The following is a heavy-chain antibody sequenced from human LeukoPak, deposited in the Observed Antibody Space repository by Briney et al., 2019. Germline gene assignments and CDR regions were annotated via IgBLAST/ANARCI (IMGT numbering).Heavy chain of an antibody. CDR1: GYTFTSYD. CDR2: MNPNSGNT. J-gene: IGHJ6*02. V-gene: IGHV1-8*01. CDR3: ARHSSSSWYYYYYGMDV. Sequence: GASVKVSCKASGYTFTSYDINWVRQATGQGLEWMGWMNPNSGNTGYAQKFQGRVTMTRNTSISTAYMELSSLRSEDTAVYYCARHSSSSWYYYYYGMDVWGQGTTVTVSS. D-gene: IGHD6-13*01.